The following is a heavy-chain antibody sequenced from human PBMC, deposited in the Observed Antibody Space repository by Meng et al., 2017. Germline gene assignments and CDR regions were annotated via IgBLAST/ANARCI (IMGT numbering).Heavy chain of an antibody. D-gene: IGHD6-19*01. CDR3: ARAGYSSGWRLN. J-gene: IGHJ4*02. CDR2: ISYDGSNK. Sequence: GESLKISCAASGFTFSSYAMHWVRQAPGKGLEWVAVISYDGSNKYYADSVKGRFTISRDNAKNSLYLQMNSLRAEDTAVYYCARAGYSSGWRLNWGQGTLVTVSS. CDR1: GFTFSSYA. V-gene: IGHV3-30*07.